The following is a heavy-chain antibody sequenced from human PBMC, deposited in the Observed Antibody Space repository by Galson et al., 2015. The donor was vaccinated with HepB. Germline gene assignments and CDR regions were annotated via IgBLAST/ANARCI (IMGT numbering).Heavy chain of an antibody. V-gene: IGHV1-18*01. J-gene: IGHJ4*02. CDR2: ISAYNGNT. CDR3: ARVGAVAGHDYFDY. D-gene: IGHD6-19*01. CDR1: GYTFTSYG. Sequence: SVKVSCKASGYTFTSYGISWVRQAPGQGLEWMGWISAYNGNTNYAQKLQGRVTMTTDTSTSSAYMELRSLRSDDTAVYYCARVGAVAGHDYFDYWGQGTLVTVSS.